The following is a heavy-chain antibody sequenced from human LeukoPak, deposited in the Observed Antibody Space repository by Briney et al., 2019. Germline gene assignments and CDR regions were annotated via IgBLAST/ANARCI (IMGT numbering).Heavy chain of an antibody. Sequence: SETLSLTCTVSGDSINNSRHYWAWIRQPPGKGLEWIGSIYYSGTTYYNPSLKSRVTMSVDTPKNEVSLKVPSVTAADTAIYYYTRHARVVPATGVDVWGPGTTVTVSS. J-gene: IGHJ6*02. CDR2: IYYSGTT. D-gene: IGHD2-2*01. V-gene: IGHV4-39*01. CDR3: TRHARVVPATGVDV. CDR1: GDSINNSRHY.